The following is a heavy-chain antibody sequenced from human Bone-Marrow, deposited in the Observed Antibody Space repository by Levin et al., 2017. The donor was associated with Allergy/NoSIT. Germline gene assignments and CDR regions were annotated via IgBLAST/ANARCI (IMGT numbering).Heavy chain of an antibody. Sequence: SETLSLTCTVSGGSISGYYWSWIRQPPGKGLEWIGYIYYSGSTNYNPSLKSRVTISVDTSKNQFSLKLSSVTAADTAVYYCARDHAYRGYDLNAIVSWGQGTMVTVSS. J-gene: IGHJ3*02. CDR2: IYYSGST. D-gene: IGHD5-12*01. CDR1: GGSISGYY. V-gene: IGHV4-59*01. CDR3: ARDHAYRGYDLNAIVS.